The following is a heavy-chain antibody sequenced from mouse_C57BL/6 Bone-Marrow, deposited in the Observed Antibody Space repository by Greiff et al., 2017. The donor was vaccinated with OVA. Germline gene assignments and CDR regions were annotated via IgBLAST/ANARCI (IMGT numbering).Heavy chain of an antibody. J-gene: IGHJ2*01. CDR2: IYPSDSET. V-gene: IGHV1-61*01. CDR3: ASAYYGNYDYFDY. D-gene: IGHD2-10*01. CDR1: GYTFTSYW. Sequence: VQLQQPGAELVRPGSSVKLSCKASGYTFTSYWMDWVKQRPGQGLEWIGNIYPSDSETHYNQKFKDKATLTVDKSSSTAYMQLSSLTSEDSAVYYCASAYYGNYDYFDYWGQGTTLTVSS.